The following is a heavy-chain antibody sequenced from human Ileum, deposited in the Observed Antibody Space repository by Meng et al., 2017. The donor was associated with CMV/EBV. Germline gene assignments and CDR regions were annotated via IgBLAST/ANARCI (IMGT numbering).Heavy chain of an antibody. J-gene: IGHJ4*02. CDR2: ISGSGGST. Sequence: LSCVASRFTFSSYAMGWVHQAPGKGLEWVSDISGSGGSTYYADSVKGRFTISRDNSKNTLYLQMNSLRAEDTAVYYCATYSNYAYFDYWGQGTLVTVSS. V-gene: IGHV3-23*01. CDR3: ATYSNYAYFDY. CDR1: RFTFSSYA. D-gene: IGHD4-11*01.